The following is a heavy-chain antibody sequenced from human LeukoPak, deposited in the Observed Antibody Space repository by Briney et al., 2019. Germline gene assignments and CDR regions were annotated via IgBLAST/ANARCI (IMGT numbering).Heavy chain of an antibody. J-gene: IGHJ4*02. V-gene: IGHV1-46*01. CDR3: ARDDYGDY. Sequence: ASVKVSCKASGYTFTSYYMHWVRQAPGQGLEWMGIINPSGGSTNYAQKFQGRVTMTRDMSTRTVYMELSGLRSEDTAIYYCARDDYGDYWGQGTLVTVSS. CDR1: GYTFTSYY. CDR2: INPSGGST.